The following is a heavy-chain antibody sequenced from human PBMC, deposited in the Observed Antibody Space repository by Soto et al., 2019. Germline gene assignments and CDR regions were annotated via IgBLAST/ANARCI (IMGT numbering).Heavy chain of an antibody. CDR3: ARDVVMRGIAAAGTAYYYYYYGMDV. Sequence: ASVKVSGKASGYTFTSYYMHWVRQAPGQGLEWMGIINPSGGSTSYAQKFQGRVTMTRDTSTSTVYMELSSLRSEDTAVYYCARDVVMRGIAAAGTAYYYYYYGMDVRGKGTTVTVSS. CDR1: GYTFTSYY. V-gene: IGHV1-46*01. J-gene: IGHJ6*04. CDR2: INPSGGST. D-gene: IGHD6-13*01.